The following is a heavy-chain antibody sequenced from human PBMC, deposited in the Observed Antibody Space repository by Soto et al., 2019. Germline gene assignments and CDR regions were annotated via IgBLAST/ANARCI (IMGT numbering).Heavy chain of an antibody. D-gene: IGHD4-17*01. CDR3: ARVSDGDYGTLFDY. CDR1: GGSISSSSYY. CDR2: IYYSGST. Sequence: QLQLQESGPGLVKPSETLSLTCTVSGGSISSSSYYWGWIRQPPGKGLEWIGSIYYSGSTYYNPSLKSRVTISVDTSKNQFSLKMSSVTAADTAVYYCARVSDGDYGTLFDYWGQGTLVTVYS. V-gene: IGHV4-39*01. J-gene: IGHJ4*02.